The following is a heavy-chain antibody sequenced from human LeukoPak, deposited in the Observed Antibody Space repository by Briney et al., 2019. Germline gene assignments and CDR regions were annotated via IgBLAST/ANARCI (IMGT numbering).Heavy chain of an antibody. CDR1: GFTFSRYW. CDR3: ARGYCGYTSCSPPPDT. D-gene: IGHD2-21*01. V-gene: IGHV3-7*01. CDR2: INRDGSEK. J-gene: IGHJ5*02. Sequence: GGSLRLSCAASGFTFSRYWMTWVRQAPGKGLEWVANINRDGSEKYYVDSVKGRFTISRDNAKNSLYLQMNSLRAEDTAVYYCARGYCGYTSCSPPPDTWGQGTLVPVSS.